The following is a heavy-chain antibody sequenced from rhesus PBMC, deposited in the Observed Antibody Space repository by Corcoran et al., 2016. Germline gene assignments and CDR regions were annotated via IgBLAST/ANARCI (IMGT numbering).Heavy chain of an antibody. Sequence: QLQLQESGPGLVKPSETLSVTCAVSGGSISSSYWRWFRQAPGKGLEWIGYIYGSGSSTNYHPSLKSRVTLSVDTSKNQLSLKLSSVTTADTAVYYCARGSSGHFDYWGQGVLVTVSS. CDR1: GGSISSSY. V-gene: IGHV4-169*01. CDR2: IYGSGSST. CDR3: ARGSSGHFDY. D-gene: IGHD6-31*01. J-gene: IGHJ4*01.